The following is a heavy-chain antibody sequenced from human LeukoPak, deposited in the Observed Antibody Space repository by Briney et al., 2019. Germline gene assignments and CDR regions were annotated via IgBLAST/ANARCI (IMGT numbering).Heavy chain of an antibody. CDR2: VDPEDGET. CDR1: GYTFTDYY. Sequence: ASVKISCKVSGYTFTDYYMHWVQQAPGKGLEWMGLVDPEDGETIYAEKFQGRVTITADTSTDTAYMELSSLRSEDTAVYYCAADPDTTRWAFDIWGQGTMVTVSS. CDR3: AADPDTTRWAFDI. V-gene: IGHV1-69-2*01. D-gene: IGHD1-14*01. J-gene: IGHJ3*02.